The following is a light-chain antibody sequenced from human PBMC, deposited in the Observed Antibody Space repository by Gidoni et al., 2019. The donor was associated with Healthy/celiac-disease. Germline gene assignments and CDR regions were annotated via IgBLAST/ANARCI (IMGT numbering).Light chain of an antibody. CDR1: QSISSY. CDR3: QQSYSTPYS. V-gene: IGKV1-39*01. Sequence: DIQMTPSPSSPAASVGDRVTITCRASQSISSYLNWYQQKPGKAPQLLIYAASSLQSGVPSRFSGSGSGTDFTLTISSLQPEDFAAYYCQQSYSTPYSFGQGTKLEIK. CDR2: AAS. J-gene: IGKJ2*03.